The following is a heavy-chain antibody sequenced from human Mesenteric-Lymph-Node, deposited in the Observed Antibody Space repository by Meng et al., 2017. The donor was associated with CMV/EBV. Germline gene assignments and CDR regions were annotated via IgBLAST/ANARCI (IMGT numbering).Heavy chain of an antibody. D-gene: IGHD3-10*01. CDR1: GYTFTDHY. Sequence: SCKASGYTFTDHYVHWVRQAPGQGLEWVGRVNPKIGTNYAQKFQGRVTMTRDTSITTAYMELRSLRFDDTAVYYCARDYGLGSYPLDYWGPGTLVTVSS. V-gene: IGHV1-2*06. CDR3: ARDYGLGSYPLDY. CDR2: VNPKIGT. J-gene: IGHJ4*01.